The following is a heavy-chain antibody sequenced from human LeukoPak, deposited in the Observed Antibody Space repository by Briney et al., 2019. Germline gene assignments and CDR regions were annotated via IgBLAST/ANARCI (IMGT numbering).Heavy chain of an antibody. J-gene: IGHJ4*02. CDR3: ARGPRQWLVPYDFDY. CDR2: INHSGST. V-gene: IGHV4-34*01. D-gene: IGHD6-19*01. Sequence: SKTLSLTCAVYGGSFSGYYWSWLRQPPGKGLEGIGEINHSGSTNYNPSLKSRVTISVDTSKNQFSLKLSSVTAADTAVYYCARGPRQWLVPYDFDYWGQGTLVTVSS. CDR1: GGSFSGYY.